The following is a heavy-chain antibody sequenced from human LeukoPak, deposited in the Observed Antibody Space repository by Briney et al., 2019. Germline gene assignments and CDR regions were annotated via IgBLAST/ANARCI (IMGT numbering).Heavy chain of an antibody. V-gene: IGHV4-39*07. CDR1: GGSISSSSYY. D-gene: IGHD3-22*01. CDR2: IYYSGST. J-gene: IGHJ4*02. CDR3: ARDRRYYYDSSGYYPFDY. Sequence: SETLSLTCTVSGGSISSSSYYWGWIRQPPGKGLEWIGSIYYSGSTYYNPSLKSRVTISVDTSKNQFSLKLSSVTAADTAVYYCARDRRYYYDSSGYYPFDYWGQGTLVTVSS.